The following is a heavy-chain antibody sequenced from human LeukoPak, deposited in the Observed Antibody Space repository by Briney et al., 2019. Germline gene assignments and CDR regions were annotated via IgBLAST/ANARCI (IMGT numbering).Heavy chain of an antibody. V-gene: IGHV4-4*02. CDR1: GASISDTTW. CDR2: IYRSGST. CDR3: AGRQCPCNHFGH. D-gene: IGHD2/OR15-2a*01. J-gene: IGHJ4*02. Sequence: SGTLSLTCAVSGASISDTTWWTWVRQPPGKGLEWIGEIYRSGSTNYSPSLKSRLTISVDKSKNQFSLRVTSVTAADTALYYCAGRQCPCNHFGHWGQGTLVTVSS.